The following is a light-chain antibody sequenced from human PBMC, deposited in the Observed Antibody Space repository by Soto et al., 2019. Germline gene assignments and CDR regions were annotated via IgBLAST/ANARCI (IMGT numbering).Light chain of an antibody. CDR1: SSNIGSNY. CDR2: RNN. J-gene: IGLJ3*02. CDR3: AAWDDSLSGLWV. V-gene: IGLV1-47*01. Sequence: QSVLTQPPSASGTPGQRVTISCSGSSSNIGSNYVYWYQQLPGTAPKLLIYRNNQRPSGVPDRFSGSKSGTSASLAISGLRSEHEADYYCAAWDDSLSGLWVFGGGTKLTVL.